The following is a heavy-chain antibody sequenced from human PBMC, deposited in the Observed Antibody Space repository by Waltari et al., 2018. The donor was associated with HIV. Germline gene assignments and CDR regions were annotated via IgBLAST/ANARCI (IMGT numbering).Heavy chain of an antibody. D-gene: IGHD1-7*01. CDR3: AKDRTSRGSMDY. CDR2: ISGNGEIL. V-gene: IGHV3-23*04. CDR1: GFNFSSHV. J-gene: IGHJ4*02. Sequence: EVQLVESGEVQSGGSLRLSCVASGFNFSSHVMTWVRQVPGKGLECVSSISGNGEILSYADSVRGRFTSSRDNSKNTLYLQMNSLRAEDTAVYYCAKDRTSRGSMDYWGQGTLVTVSS.